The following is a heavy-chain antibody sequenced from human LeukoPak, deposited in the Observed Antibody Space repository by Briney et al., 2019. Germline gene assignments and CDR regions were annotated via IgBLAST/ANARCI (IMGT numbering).Heavy chain of an antibody. Sequence: RGSLRLSCAAAGFTFNRNAISWVRQAPGKGLEWVSTIGGSGDKTFYADSVKGRFTISRDNSKNMVHLQMNSLTGEDTALYYCVRRGDASSGWGDHDFWGQGALVTVSS. CDR2: IGGSGDKT. CDR1: GFTFNRNA. J-gene: IGHJ4*02. CDR3: VRRGDASSGWGDHDF. V-gene: IGHV3-23*01. D-gene: IGHD6-19*01.